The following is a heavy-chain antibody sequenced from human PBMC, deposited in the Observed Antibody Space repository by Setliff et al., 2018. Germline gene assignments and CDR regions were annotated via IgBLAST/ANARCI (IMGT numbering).Heavy chain of an antibody. Sequence: SETLSLTCIVSGASISSDAYYWSWIRQHPGKGLEWIGYIYYSGRTFYNPSLKSRVTISVDTSKNQFSLTLSSVTAADTAVYYCARLPNYVWGSPVDYWGQGTLVTVSS. D-gene: IGHD3-16*01. CDR1: GASISSDAYY. CDR2: IYYSGRT. V-gene: IGHV4-30-4*08. J-gene: IGHJ4*02. CDR3: ARLPNYVWGSPVDY.